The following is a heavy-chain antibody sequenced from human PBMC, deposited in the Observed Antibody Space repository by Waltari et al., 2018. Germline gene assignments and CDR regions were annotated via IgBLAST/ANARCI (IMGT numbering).Heavy chain of an antibody. CDR2: IYYSGST. J-gene: IGHJ6*02. CDR1: GGSISSYY. Sequence: QVQLQASGPGLVKPSATLSLTCPVSGGSISSYYWSWIRQPPGKGLEWIGYIYYSGSTNYNPSLKSRVTISVDTSKNQFSLKLSSVTAADTAVYYCARFSGVAVAGAPLYYYYGMDVWGQGTTVTVSS. V-gene: IGHV4-59*01. D-gene: IGHD6-19*01. CDR3: ARFSGVAVAGAPLYYYYGMDV.